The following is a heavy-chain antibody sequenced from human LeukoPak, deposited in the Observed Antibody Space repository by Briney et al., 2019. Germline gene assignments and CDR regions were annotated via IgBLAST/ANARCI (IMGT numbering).Heavy chain of an antibody. D-gene: IGHD1-26*01. Sequence: SETLSLTCTVSGGSISSSSYYWGWIRQPPGKGLEWIGSIYYSGSTYYNPSLKSRVTISVDTSKNQFSLKLSSVTAADTAVYYCARQGGWELLGEFDYWGQGTLVTVSS. CDR2: IYYSGST. V-gene: IGHV4-39*01. CDR1: GGSISSSSYY. CDR3: ARQGGWELLGEFDY. J-gene: IGHJ4*02.